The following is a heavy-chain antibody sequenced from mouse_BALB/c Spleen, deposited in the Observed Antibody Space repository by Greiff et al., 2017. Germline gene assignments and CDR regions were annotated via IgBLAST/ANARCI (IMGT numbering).Heavy chain of an antibody. CDR1: GFTFSDYG. CDR3: ARDRGFDY. V-gene: IGHV5-15*02. CDR2: ISNLAYSI. Sequence: EVKLVESGGGLVQPGGSRKLSCAASGFTFSDYGMAWVRQAPGKGPEWVAFISNLAYSIYYADTVTGRFTISRENAKNTLYLEMSSLRSEDTAMYYCARDRGFDYGGQGTTLTVSS. J-gene: IGHJ2*01.